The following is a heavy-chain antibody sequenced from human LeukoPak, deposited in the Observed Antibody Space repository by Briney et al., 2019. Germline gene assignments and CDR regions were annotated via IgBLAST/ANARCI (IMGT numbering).Heavy chain of an antibody. CDR1: GFTFSSYA. CDR2: ISFDGSNK. V-gene: IGHV3-30-3*01. Sequence: GRSLRLSCAASGFTFSSYAPHWVRQAPGKGLEWVAFISFDGSNKYYADSVKGRFTISRDNSKNTLSLQMNSLRAEDTAVYYCATILTGYYIGWGQGTLVIVSS. J-gene: IGHJ4*02. CDR3: ATILTGYYIG. D-gene: IGHD3-9*01.